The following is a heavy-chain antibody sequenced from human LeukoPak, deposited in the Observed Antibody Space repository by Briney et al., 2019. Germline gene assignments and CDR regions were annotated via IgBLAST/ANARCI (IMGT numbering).Heavy chain of an antibody. CDR1: GGSISSYY. D-gene: IGHD3-10*02. V-gene: IGHV4-59*01. CDR2: IYYSGST. Sequence: SETLSLTCTVSGGSISSYYWSWIRQPPGKGLEWIGYIYYSGSTNYNPSLKSRVTISVDTSKNQFSLKLSSVTAADTAVYYCASTRFNYAFDIWGQGTMVTVSS. CDR3: ASTRFNYAFDI. J-gene: IGHJ3*02.